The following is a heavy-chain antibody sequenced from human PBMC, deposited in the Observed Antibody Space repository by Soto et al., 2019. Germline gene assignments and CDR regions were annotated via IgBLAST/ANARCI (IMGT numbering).Heavy chain of an antibody. J-gene: IGHJ2*01. D-gene: IGHD3-22*01. V-gene: IGHV5-51*01. Sequence: PGESLKISCKGSGYSFTSYWIGWVRQTPGKGLEWMGIIYPGDSDTRYNPSFQGQVTISADKSISTAYLQWSSLKASDTAMYYCARGYYDSSGSGYFDLWGRGTLVTVSS. CDR3: ARGYYDSSGSGYFDL. CDR2: IYPGDSDT. CDR1: GYSFTSYW.